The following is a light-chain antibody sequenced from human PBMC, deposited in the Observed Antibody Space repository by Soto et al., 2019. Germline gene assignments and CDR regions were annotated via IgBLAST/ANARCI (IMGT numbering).Light chain of an antibody. J-gene: IGLJ3*02. CDR2: SNT. CDR3: AAWDDSLNGGV. V-gene: IGLV1-44*01. Sequence: QSVLTQPPSASGTPGQRVTISCSGSSSNIGSNTVKWFQHLPGTAPKLLMYSNTLRPSGVPERFSGSTSGTSASLAISGLQSEDEADYYCAAWDDSLNGGVFGGGTKLTVL. CDR1: SSNIGSNT.